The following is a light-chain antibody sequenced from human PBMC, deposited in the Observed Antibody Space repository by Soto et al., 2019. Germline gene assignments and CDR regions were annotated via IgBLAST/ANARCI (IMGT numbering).Light chain of an antibody. CDR2: DVS. CDR3: QHRSGWPAWT. CDR1: QSVSTY. Sequence: EIVLTQSPATLSLSPGERATLSCRASQSVSTYLAWYQQKPGQAPRLLLYDVSDRATGIAARFSGSGSGTIFSPTIGGLEHEDFAVYYCQHRSGWPAWTFGQGTKVQI. V-gene: IGKV3-11*01. J-gene: IGKJ1*01.